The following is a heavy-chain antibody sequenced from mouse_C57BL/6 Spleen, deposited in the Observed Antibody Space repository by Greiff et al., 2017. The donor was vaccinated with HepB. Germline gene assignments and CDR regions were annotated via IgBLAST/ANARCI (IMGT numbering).Heavy chain of an antibody. CDR3: ARNSALRTQYYFDY. CDR1: GYTFTSYW. CDR2: IDPSDSYT. D-gene: IGHD2-12*01. V-gene: IGHV1-50*01. J-gene: IGHJ2*01. Sequence: VQLQQPGAELVKPGASVKLSCKASGYTFTSYWMQWVKQRPGQGLEWIGEIDPSDSYTNYNQKFKGKATLTVDTSSSTAYMQLSSLTSEDSAVYYCARNSALRTQYYFDYWGQGTTLTVSS.